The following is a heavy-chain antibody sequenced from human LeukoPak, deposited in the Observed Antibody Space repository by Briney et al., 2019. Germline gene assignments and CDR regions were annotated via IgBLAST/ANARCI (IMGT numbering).Heavy chain of an antibody. CDR1: RFTFSSYG. J-gene: IGHJ4*02. D-gene: IGHD2-2*02. CDR3: EKDRCSRTSCYTFNY. CDR2: IRYDGSNK. Sequence: GGSLRLSCAASRFTFSSYGMHWVRQAPGKGLEWVAFIRYDGSNKYYADSVKGRFTISRDNSKNTLYLQMNSLRAEDTAVYYCEKDRCSRTSCYTFNYWGQGTLVTVSS. V-gene: IGHV3-30*02.